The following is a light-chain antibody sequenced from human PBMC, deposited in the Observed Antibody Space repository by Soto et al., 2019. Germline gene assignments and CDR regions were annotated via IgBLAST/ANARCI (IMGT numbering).Light chain of an antibody. CDR3: QKYNSYSQT. CDR2: DAS. Sequence: DIQMTQSPSTLSASVGDRVTITCRASQSISSWLAWYQQKPGKAPKLLIYDASSLESGVPSRFSGSGSGTEFTLTISSLQPDEFATYYCQKYNSYSQTVGQGTKVDIK. J-gene: IGKJ1*01. V-gene: IGKV1-5*01. CDR1: QSISSW.